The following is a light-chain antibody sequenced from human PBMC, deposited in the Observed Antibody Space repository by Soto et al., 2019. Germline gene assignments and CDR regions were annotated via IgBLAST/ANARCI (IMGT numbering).Light chain of an antibody. Sequence: QTVVTQEPSFSVSPGGTVTLTCGLSSGSVSATYYPSWYQQTPGQAPRTLTYSTNTRSSGVPDRFSGSILGNKAALTITGAQADDESDYYCVLYMGSGIPVFGGGTQLTAL. V-gene: IGLV8-61*01. CDR3: VLYMGSGIPV. CDR2: STN. J-gene: IGLJ7*02. CDR1: SGSVSATYY.